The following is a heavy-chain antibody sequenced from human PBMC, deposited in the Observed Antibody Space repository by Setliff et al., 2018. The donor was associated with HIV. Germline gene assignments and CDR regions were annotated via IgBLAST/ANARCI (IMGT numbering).Heavy chain of an antibody. CDR2: ISYSGGT. J-gene: IGHJ6*03. V-gene: IGHV4-59*08. CDR1: GGSISSYY. CDR3: ARAKRGFYMDV. Sequence: SETLSLTCSVSGGSISSYYWSWIRQPPGKGLEWIGYISYSGGTKYNPSLKSRVIISVDTSKNQFSLNLNSVTAADTAVHYCARAKRGFYMDVWGKGTTVTVSS.